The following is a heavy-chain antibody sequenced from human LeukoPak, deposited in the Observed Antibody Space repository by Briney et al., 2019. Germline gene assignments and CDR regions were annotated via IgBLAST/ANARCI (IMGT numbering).Heavy chain of an antibody. CDR1: GYTFTSYD. CDR3: ARVRQSVSAFDI. J-gene: IGHJ3*02. Sequence: ASVKVSCKASGYTFTSYDINWVRQATGQGLEWMGWMNPNSGNTGYAQKFQGRVTMTRNTSISTAYMELSSLRSEDTAVYYCARVRQSVSAFDIWGQGTMVTVSS. CDR2: MNPNSGNT. V-gene: IGHV1-8*01.